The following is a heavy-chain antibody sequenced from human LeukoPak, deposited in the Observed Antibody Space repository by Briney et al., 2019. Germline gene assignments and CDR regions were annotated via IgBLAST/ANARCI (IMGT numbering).Heavy chain of an antibody. CDR3: ARDRLLEDRDYHYYYYMDV. J-gene: IGHJ6*03. V-gene: IGHV3-21*01. D-gene: IGHD1-1*01. Sequence: GESLKISCKVSGYILTNNWIGWVRQVPGKGLEWVSSISSSSSYIYYADSVKGRFTISRDNAKNSLYLQMNSLRAEDTAVYHCARDRLLEDRDYHYYYYMDVWGKGTTVTVSS. CDR2: ISSSSSYI. CDR1: GYILTNNW.